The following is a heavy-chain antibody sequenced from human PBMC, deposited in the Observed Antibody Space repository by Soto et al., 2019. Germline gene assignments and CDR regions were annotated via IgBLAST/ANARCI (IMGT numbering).Heavy chain of an antibody. CDR2: ISGSGGST. CDR1: GFTFSSYA. D-gene: IGHD3-9*01. J-gene: IGHJ4*02. CDR3: AKIRYFDWLLSVPFDY. Sequence: GGSLRLSCAASGFTFSSYAMSWVRQAPGKGLEWVSAISGSGGSTYYADSVKGRFTISRDNSKNTLYLQMNSLRAEDTAVYYCAKIRYFDWLLSVPFDYWGQGTLVTVSS. V-gene: IGHV3-23*01.